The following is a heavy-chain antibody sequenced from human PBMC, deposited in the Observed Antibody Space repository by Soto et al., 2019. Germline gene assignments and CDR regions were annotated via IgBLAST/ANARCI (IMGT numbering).Heavy chain of an antibody. CDR3: ARDIPFMTTATTSYYYYMDV. Sequence: PGGSLRLSCAASGFTFSDYWMSWVRQAPGKGLEWVGNIKQDGSEKYYVDSVKGRFTISRDNAKNSLYLQMNSLRAEDTAVYYCARDIPFMTTATTSYYYYMDVWGKGTTVTVSS. CDR1: GFTFSDYW. CDR2: IKQDGSEK. D-gene: IGHD4-17*01. J-gene: IGHJ6*03. V-gene: IGHV3-7*01.